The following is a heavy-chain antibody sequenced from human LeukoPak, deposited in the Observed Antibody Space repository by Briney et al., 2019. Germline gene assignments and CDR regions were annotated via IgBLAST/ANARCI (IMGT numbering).Heavy chain of an antibody. V-gene: IGHV1-8*01. CDR2: XNAXSGNT. J-gene: IGHJ6*02. CDR3: ARGRDFWSGYAWRYGMDV. D-gene: IGHD3-3*01. Sequence: ATGXXXXWMGWXNAXSGNTGYAQKFQGRVTMTRNPSISTAYMELSSLRSEDTAVYYCARGRDFWSGYAWRYGMDVWGQGTTVTVSS.